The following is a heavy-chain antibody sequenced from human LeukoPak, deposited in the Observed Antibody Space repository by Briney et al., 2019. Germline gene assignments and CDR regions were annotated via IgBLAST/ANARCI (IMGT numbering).Heavy chain of an antibody. V-gene: IGHV3-23*01. CDR2: ISGSGTGT. CDR1: GFTFSTYA. D-gene: IGHD2-15*01. J-gene: IGHJ3*02. CDR3: AKGRGYCSGASCAGTAFDI. Sequence: GGSLRLSCAASGFTFSTYAMNWVRQAPGKGLEWVSVISGSGTGTYYADSVKGRFTISRDNSNNTLHLQMNSLRAEDTALYYCAKGRGYCSGASCAGTAFDIWGQGTIVTVSS.